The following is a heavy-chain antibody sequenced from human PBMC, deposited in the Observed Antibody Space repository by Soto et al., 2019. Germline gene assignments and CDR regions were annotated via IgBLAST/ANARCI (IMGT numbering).Heavy chain of an antibody. D-gene: IGHD1-7*01. J-gene: IGHJ3*02. CDR3: ARDRYNWNYMDAFDI. CDR2: INAGNGNT. V-gene: IGHV1-3*01. CDR1: GYTFTSYA. Sequence: QVQLVQSGAEVKKPGASVKVSCKASGYTFTSYAMHWVRQAPGQRLEWMGWINAGNGNTKYSQKFQGRVTITRDTAASTAYMVLSSLRSEDTAVYYCARDRYNWNYMDAFDIWGQGTMVTVSS.